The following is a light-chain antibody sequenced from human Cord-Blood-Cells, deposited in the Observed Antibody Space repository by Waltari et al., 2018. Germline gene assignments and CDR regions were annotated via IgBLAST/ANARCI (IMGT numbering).Light chain of an antibody. CDR2: DAS. J-gene: IGKJ1*01. V-gene: IGKV3-11*01. CDR1: QSVSSY. Sequence: EIVLTQSPATLSLSPGERAPLSCRASQSVSSYLAWYQQKPGQAPRLLTYDASNRATGIPARFSGSGSGTDFTLTISSLEPEDFAVYYCQQRSNWPPWTFGQGTKVEIK. CDR3: QQRSNWPPWT.